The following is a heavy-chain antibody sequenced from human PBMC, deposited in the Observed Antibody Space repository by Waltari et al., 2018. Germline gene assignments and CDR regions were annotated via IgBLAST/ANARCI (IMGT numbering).Heavy chain of an antibody. Sequence: QVQLVESGGGVFQPGRSLRLSCAASGFPFSTYALHWVRQAPGKGLEWVAVISYDGSNKYYADSVKGRFTISRDNSKNTLYLQMNSLRAEDTAVYYCASITMVPFDYWGQGTLVTVSS. J-gene: IGHJ4*02. CDR3: ASITMVPFDY. CDR2: ISYDGSNK. CDR1: GFPFSTYA. D-gene: IGHD3-10*01. V-gene: IGHV3-30*01.